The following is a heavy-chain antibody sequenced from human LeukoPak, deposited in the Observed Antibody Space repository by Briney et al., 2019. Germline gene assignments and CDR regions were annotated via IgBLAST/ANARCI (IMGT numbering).Heavy chain of an antibody. CDR1: GGSISSGSYS. V-gene: IGHV4-30-2*01. CDR2: IYHSGST. J-gene: IGHJ5*02. Sequence: SQTLSLTCAVSGGSISSGSYSWSWIRQPPGKGLEWIGYIYHSGSTYYNPTLKSRVTISVDRSKNQFSLKLSSVTAADTAVYYCARGSYCGGDCYSGWFDPWGLGTLVTVSS. D-gene: IGHD2-21*02. CDR3: ARGSYCGGDCYSGWFDP.